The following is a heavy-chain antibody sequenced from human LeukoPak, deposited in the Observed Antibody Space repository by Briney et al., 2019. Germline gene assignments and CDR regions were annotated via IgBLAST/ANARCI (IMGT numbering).Heavy chain of an antibody. Sequence: ASVKVSCKASGYTFSSYYIHWVRQAPGQGLEWMGIINPSGGSTTYPQKFQGRVTMTRDTSTSTVYMELSGLRSEDTAVYYCARAPYYDSSGSQFDYWGQGTLVTVSS. D-gene: IGHD3-22*01. CDR2: INPSGGST. CDR3: ARAPYYDSSGSQFDY. CDR1: GYTFSSYY. J-gene: IGHJ4*02. V-gene: IGHV1-46*01.